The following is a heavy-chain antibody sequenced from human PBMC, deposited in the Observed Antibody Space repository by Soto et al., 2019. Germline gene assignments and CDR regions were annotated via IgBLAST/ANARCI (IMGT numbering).Heavy chain of an antibody. Sequence: LSLTCTVSGGSISSGGYYWSWIRQHPGKGLEWIGYIYYSGSTYYNPSLKSRVTISVDTSKNQFSLKLSSVTAADTAVYYCARVDYCTNGVCDYHVNWFDPWGQGTLVTVSS. J-gene: IGHJ5*02. CDR1: GGSISSGGYY. V-gene: IGHV4-31*03. D-gene: IGHD2-8*01. CDR3: ARVDYCTNGVCDYHVNWFDP. CDR2: IYYSGST.